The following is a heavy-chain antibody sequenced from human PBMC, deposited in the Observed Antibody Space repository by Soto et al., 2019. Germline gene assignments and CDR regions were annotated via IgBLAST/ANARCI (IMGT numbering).Heavy chain of an antibody. CDR1: GGSINTAGDY. CDR2: IHSSGSI. CDR3: VRGKRGPWYFDL. J-gene: IGHJ2*01. V-gene: IGHV4-31*03. Sequence: QVQLMESGPGLVRPSQTLSLTCTVSGGSINTAGDYWNWMRQRPGEGLEWIGSIHSSGSIYYTPSPKGRVQGSAGKFKAQFPLRLDSVTAADTAVYYCVRGKRGPWYFDLWGRGTLVAVSS. D-gene: IGHD3-10*01.